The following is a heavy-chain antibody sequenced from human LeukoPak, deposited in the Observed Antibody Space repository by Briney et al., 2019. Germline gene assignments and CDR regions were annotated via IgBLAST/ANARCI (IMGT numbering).Heavy chain of an antibody. J-gene: IGHJ4*02. V-gene: IGHV4-34*01. CDR3: ARAGRYCSGDSCYPAVFVY. CDR1: GGPFSVYY. Sequence: SETLSLTCSVYGGPFSVYYWSWIRPPPGKGLEGIGEIKHRGSTNYTPSPKSRVTISVDPSKNQFSLKLSSVTAADTAVYYCARAGRYCSGDSCYPAVFVYWGQETLVTVSS. D-gene: IGHD2-15*01. CDR2: IKHRGST.